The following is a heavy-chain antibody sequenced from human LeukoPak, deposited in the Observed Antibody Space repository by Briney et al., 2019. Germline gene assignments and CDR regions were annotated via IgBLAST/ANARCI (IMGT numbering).Heavy chain of an antibody. D-gene: IGHD3-9*01. CDR2: IRYGGNNK. Sequence: GGSLRLSCAASGFIFSSYGMHWVRQAPGKGLEWVAVIRYGGNNKYYVDSVKGRFTISRDNSKNTLYLQMNSLRAEDTALYYCARGSRETIYYFDYWGQGTLVTVSS. CDR1: GFIFSSYG. J-gene: IGHJ4*02. CDR3: ARGSRETIYYFDY. V-gene: IGHV3-33*01.